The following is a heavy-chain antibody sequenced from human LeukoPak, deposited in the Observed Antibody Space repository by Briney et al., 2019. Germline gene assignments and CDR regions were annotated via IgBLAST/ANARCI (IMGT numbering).Heavy chain of an antibody. V-gene: IGHV4-34*01. CDR2: INHSGST. J-gene: IGHJ6*03. Sequence: PSETLSLTCAVYGGSFSGYYWSWIRQPPGKGLEWIGEINHSGSTNYNPSLKSRVTISVDTSKNQFSLKLSSVTAADTAVYYCARALGYCSSTSCYEGPYYYYMDVWGKGTTVTISS. CDR1: GGSFSGYY. D-gene: IGHD2-2*01. CDR3: ARALGYCSSTSCYEGPYYYYMDV.